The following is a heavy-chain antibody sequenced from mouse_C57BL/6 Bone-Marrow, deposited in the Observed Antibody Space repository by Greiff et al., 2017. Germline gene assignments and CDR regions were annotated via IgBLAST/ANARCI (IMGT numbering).Heavy chain of an antibody. Sequence: VKLQESGAELVKPGASVKISCKASGYAFSSYWMNWVKQRPGKGLEWIGQIYPGDGDTNYNGKFKGKATLTADKSSSTAYMQLSSLTSEDSAVYFCARSDSSGSYFDYWGQGTTLTVSS. CDR2: IYPGDGDT. CDR1: GYAFSSYW. D-gene: IGHD3-2*02. V-gene: IGHV1-80*01. CDR3: ARSDSSGSYFDY. J-gene: IGHJ2*01.